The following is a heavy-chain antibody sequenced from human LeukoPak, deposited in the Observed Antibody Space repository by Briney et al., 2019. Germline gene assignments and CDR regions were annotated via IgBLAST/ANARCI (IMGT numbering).Heavy chain of an antibody. CDR3: AKGITRGDI. CDR2: IKHDGSEK. Sequence: GGSLRLSCAASGFTLSDYSMSWVRQAPGKGLEWVANIKHDGSEKYYVDSVKGRFTISRDNAKNSLYLQMNSLRAEDTAVYYCAKGITRGDIWGQGTMVTVSS. V-gene: IGHV3-7*03. D-gene: IGHD3-10*01. CDR1: GFTLSDYS. J-gene: IGHJ3*02.